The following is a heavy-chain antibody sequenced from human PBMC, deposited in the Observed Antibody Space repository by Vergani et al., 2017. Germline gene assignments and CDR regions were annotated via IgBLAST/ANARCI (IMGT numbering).Heavy chain of an antibody. Sequence: EVQLVESGGGLVQPGGSLTLSCAASGFTFSSYSMNWVRQAPGKGLEWISYISTTSDTIYYADSVRGRFTISRDNAKNSLYLEMNSLRVEDTAVYFCARSLVAGKGGYWGQGTRVAVSS. V-gene: IGHV3-48*01. CDR2: ISTTSDTI. D-gene: IGHD6-19*01. J-gene: IGHJ4*02. CDR3: ARSLVAGKGGY. CDR1: GFTFSSYS.